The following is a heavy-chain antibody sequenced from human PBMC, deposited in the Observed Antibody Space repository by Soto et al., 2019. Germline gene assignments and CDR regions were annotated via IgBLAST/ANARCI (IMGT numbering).Heavy chain of an antibody. D-gene: IGHD4-4*01. CDR2: IYYSGST. V-gene: IGHV4-59*08. J-gene: IGHJ3*02. CDR3: ASLPVDAFDI. CDR1: GGSIRSYY. Sequence: QVQLQESGPGLVKPSETLSLTCTVSGGSIRSYYWSWIRQPPGKGLEWVGYIYYSGSTNYKPSLKRLVTIPVDTSKNQYTLKLTAATAADTAVYYWASLPVDAFDIWGLGTMVTVSS.